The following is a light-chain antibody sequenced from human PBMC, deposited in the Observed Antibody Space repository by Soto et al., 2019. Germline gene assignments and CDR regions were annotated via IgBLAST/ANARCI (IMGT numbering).Light chain of an antibody. Sequence: QTVVTQEPSLTVSPGGTVTLTCGSSTGGVTTGHYPYWLQQQPGQAPRTLIYDTSNKHSWTPARFSGSLLGGKAALTLSGAQPEDEAEYYCLLSYSDVQIFGGGTSSPS. CDR1: TGGVTTGHY. CDR3: LLSYSDVQI. CDR2: DTS. V-gene: IGLV7-46*01. J-gene: IGLJ2*01.